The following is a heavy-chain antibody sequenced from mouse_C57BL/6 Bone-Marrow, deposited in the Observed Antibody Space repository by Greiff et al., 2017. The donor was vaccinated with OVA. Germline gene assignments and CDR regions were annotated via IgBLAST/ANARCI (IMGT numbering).Heavy chain of an antibody. V-gene: IGHV1-50*01. CDR2: IDPSDSYT. CDR3: ARYRGYYLYWYFDV. D-gene: IGHD2-3*01. Sequence: QVQLQQSGAELVKPGASVKLSCKASGYTFTSYWMQWVKQRPGQGLEWIGEIDPSDSYTNYNQKFKGKATLTVDTSSSTAYMQLSSLTSEDSAVYYCARYRGYYLYWYFDVWGTGTTVTVSS. J-gene: IGHJ1*03. CDR1: GYTFTSYW.